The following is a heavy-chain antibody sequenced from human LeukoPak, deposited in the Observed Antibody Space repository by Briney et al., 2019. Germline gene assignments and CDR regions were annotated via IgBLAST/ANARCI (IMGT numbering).Heavy chain of an antibody. CDR3: ARPPVGDWLTPDY. Sequence: GESLKISCKGSGYSFTSYWIGWVRQMPGKGLEWMGIIYPGDSDTRYSPSFQGQVTISADKSISTAYLQLSSLKASDTAMYYCARPPVGDWLTPDYWGQGTLVTVSS. V-gene: IGHV5-51*01. CDR1: GYSFTSYW. J-gene: IGHJ4*02. D-gene: IGHD2-21*02. CDR2: IYPGDSDT.